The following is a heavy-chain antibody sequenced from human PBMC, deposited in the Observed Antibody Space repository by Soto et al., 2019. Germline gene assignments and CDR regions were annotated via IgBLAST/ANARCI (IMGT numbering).Heavy chain of an antibody. Sequence: QVQLVQSGAEVKKPGASVKVSCKASGYTFDTYGVTWVRQAPGQGLEWVGWISPYSGNTNYAQKFQDRVNMTTDTSATTAYMELRSLKSDDTAVYYCARVPSMLRGVTPIDYWGQGTLLTVSS. V-gene: IGHV1-18*01. CDR1: GYTFDTYG. D-gene: IGHD3-10*01. J-gene: IGHJ4*02. CDR2: ISPYSGNT. CDR3: ARVPSMLRGVTPIDY.